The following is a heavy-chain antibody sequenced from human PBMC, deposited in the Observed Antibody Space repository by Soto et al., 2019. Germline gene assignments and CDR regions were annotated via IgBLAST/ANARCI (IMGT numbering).Heavy chain of an antibody. CDR3: AGDVSGGTYPWFFDL. J-gene: IGHJ2*01. CDR1: GYTSSIYG. Sequence: QGQLVQSGAEVKKPGASVNVSCKASGYTSSIYGISWVRQAPGQGLEWMAWISGYNGNTKYAQKFQGRVTVATDTATTGAYNELRSRRSDDTAVYYCAGDVSGGTYPWFFDLWGRGTLVTVSS. V-gene: IGHV1-18*04. D-gene: IGHD1-26*01. CDR2: ISGYNGNT.